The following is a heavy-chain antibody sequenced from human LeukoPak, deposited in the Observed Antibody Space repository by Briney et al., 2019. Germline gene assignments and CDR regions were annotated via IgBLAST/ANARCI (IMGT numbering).Heavy chain of an antibody. Sequence: SETLSLTCTVSGGSISSSSYYWSWIRQPPGKGLEWIGEINHSGSTNYNPSLKSRVTISVDTSKNQFSLKLSSVTAADTAVYYCARLPRGYDILTGYVYNSYNYFDYWGQGTLVTVSS. V-gene: IGHV4-39*07. CDR3: ARLPRGYDILTGYVYNSYNYFDY. CDR1: GGSISSSSYY. D-gene: IGHD3-9*01. J-gene: IGHJ4*02. CDR2: INHSGST.